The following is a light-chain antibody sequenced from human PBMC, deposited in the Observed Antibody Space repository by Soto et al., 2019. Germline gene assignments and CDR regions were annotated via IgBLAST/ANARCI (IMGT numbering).Light chain of an antibody. CDR1: NSNIGSNT. J-gene: IGLJ2*01. CDR2: SNN. Sequence: QSVLTQPPSASGSPGQSVTISCTGSNSNIGSNTVNWYQQLPGTAPKLLIYSNNQRPSGVPGRFSDSKSGTSASLAISGLQSEDEADYYCASWDDSLNGVVFGGGTKLTVL. V-gene: IGLV1-44*01. CDR3: ASWDDSLNGVV.